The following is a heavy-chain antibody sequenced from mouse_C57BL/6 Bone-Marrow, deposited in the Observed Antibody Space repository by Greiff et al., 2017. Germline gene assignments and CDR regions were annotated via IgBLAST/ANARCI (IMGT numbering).Heavy chain of an antibody. CDR3: ARRGYGSSYCAMDY. J-gene: IGHJ4*01. CDR2: IHPNSGST. Sequence: QVQLQQPGAELVKPGASVKLSCKASGYTFTSYWMHWVKQRPGQGLEWIGMIHPNSGSTNYTEKFKSKATMTVDKSSSTAYMQLSSLTSEDSAVYYGARRGYGSSYCAMDYWGQGTSVTVSS. D-gene: IGHD1-1*01. V-gene: IGHV1-64*01. CDR1: GYTFTSYW.